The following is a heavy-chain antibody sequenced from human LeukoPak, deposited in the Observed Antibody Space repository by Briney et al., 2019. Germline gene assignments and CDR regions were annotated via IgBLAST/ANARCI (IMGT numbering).Heavy chain of an antibody. D-gene: IGHD6-6*01. J-gene: IGHJ4*02. CDR2: IWYDGSNK. CDR3: ARDGGYSSSPFDY. V-gene: IGHV3-33*08. CDR1: GFTFSSSG. Sequence: GGSLRLSCAASGFTFSSSGMHWVRQAPGKGLEWVAIIWYDGSNKYYADSVQGRFTISKDNSKNTLFPQMNSLRADDTAVYYCARDGGYSSSPFDYWGQGTLVTVSS.